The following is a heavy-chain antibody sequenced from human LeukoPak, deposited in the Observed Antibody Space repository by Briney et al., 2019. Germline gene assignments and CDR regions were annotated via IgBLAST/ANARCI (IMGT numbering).Heavy chain of an antibody. CDR1: GFTFSSYG. CDR2: IWYDGSNK. D-gene: IGHD6-19*01. V-gene: IGHV3-33*06. J-gene: IGHJ4*02. Sequence: GGSLRLSCAASGFTFSSYGMHWLRQAPGKGLEWVAVIWYDGSNKYYADSVEGRFTISRDNSKNTLYLQMNSLGAEATAVFYYGKVAAHSSGWYDYWGQGTLVTVSS. CDR3: GKVAAHSSGWYDY.